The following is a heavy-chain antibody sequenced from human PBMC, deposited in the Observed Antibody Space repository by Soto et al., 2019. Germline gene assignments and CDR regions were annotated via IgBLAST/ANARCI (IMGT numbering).Heavy chain of an antibody. D-gene: IGHD1-26*01. CDR2: IYYSGST. Sequence: TLSLTCTVSGGSISSGGYYWSWIRQHPGKGLEWIGYIYYSGSTYYNPSLKSRVTISVDTSKNQFSLKLSSVTAADTAVYYCARDARGNYYYYGMDVWGQGTTVTVSS. J-gene: IGHJ6*02. V-gene: IGHV4-31*03. CDR1: GGSISSGGYY. CDR3: ARDARGNYYYYGMDV.